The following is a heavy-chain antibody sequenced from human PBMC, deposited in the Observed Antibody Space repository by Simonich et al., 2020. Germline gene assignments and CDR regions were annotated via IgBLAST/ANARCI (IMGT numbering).Heavy chain of an antibody. V-gene: IGHV4-34*01. CDR2: NNNSGRP. CDR1: GGSFSGYY. D-gene: IGHD3-9*01. CDR3: ARCGLVNYDILTGYHNWFDP. Sequence: QVQLQQWGAGLLKPSETLSLTCAVYGGSFSGYYWSWIRQPPGRGLGGIGENNNSGRPIYNRALKSRVTITVDTSKNHFSRKLSSVTAADTAVYYCARCGLVNYDILTGYHNWFDPWGQGTLVTVSS. J-gene: IGHJ5*02.